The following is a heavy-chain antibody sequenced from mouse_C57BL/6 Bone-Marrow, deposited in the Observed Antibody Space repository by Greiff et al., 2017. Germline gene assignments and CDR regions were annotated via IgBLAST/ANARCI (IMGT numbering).Heavy chain of an antibody. Sequence: VQLQQSGAELVRPGASVKLSCTASGFNIKDDYMHWVKQRPEQGLEWIGWIDPENGDTEYASKFQGKATITADTSSNTAYLQLSSLTYEDTAVYYCTTYYGSSYWYFDVWGTGTTVTVSS. J-gene: IGHJ1*03. CDR1: GFNIKDDY. CDR2: IDPENGDT. D-gene: IGHD1-1*01. CDR3: TTYYGSSYWYFDV. V-gene: IGHV14-4*01.